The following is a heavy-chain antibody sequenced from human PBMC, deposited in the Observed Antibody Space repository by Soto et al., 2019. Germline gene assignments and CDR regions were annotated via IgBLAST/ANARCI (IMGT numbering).Heavy chain of an antibody. J-gene: IGHJ6*02. Sequence: AVKPTCKASGFTFTRSAVQWGRQARGQRLEWIGWIVVGSGNTIYAQKFQERVTITRDMSASTVYMELSSLRSEDTAVYYCAATGRGIGYYYGVDVSALRCTVTVSS. CDR1: GFTFTRSA. CDR2: IVVGSGNT. V-gene: IGHV1-58*01. D-gene: IGHD3-16*01. CDR3: AATGRGIGYYYGVDV.